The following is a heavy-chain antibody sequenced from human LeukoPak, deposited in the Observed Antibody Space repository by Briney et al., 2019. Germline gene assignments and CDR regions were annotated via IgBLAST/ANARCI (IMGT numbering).Heavy chain of an antibody. CDR1: GGSFSGYY. Sequence: SETLSLTCAVYGGSFSGYYWRWSWIRQPPGKGLEWIGEINHSGSTNYNPSLESRVTISVDTSKNQFSLRLSSVTAADTAVYYCAREGGFYRPLDYSGQGTLVTVSS. J-gene: IGHJ4*02. CDR3: AREGGFYRPLDY. V-gene: IGHV4-34*01. CDR2: INHSGST. D-gene: IGHD3-3*01.